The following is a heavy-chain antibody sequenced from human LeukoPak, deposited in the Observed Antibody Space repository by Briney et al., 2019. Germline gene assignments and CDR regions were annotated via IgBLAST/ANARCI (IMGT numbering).Heavy chain of an antibody. CDR3: ARHRGPAPFDY. Sequence: SETLPLTCTVSGGSISSYYWSWIRQPPGKGLEWIGYIYYSGSTNYNPSLKSRVTISVDTSKNQFSLKLSSVTAADTAVYYCARHRGPAPFDYWGQGTLVTVSS. V-gene: IGHV4-59*08. D-gene: IGHD3-10*01. J-gene: IGHJ4*02. CDR1: GGSISSYY. CDR2: IYYSGST.